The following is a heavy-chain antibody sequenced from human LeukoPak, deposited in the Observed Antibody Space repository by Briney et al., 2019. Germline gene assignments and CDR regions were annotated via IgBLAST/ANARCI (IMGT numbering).Heavy chain of an antibody. D-gene: IGHD5-18*01. V-gene: IGHV3-21*01. CDR3: AREYTAMAYDY. J-gene: IGHJ4*02. Sequence: GGSLRLSCVASGFAFSDDSMNWVRQPPGKGLEWVSSISSTSKYIYYADSVKGRFTISRDNAKNSLYLQMNNLRVDDSAVYYCAREYTAMAYDYWGQGNLVTVSS. CDR1: GFAFSDDS. CDR2: ISSTSKYI.